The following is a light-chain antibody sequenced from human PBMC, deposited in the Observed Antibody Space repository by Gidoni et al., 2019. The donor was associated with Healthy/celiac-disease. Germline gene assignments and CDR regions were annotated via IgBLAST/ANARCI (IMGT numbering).Light chain of an antibody. CDR2: LGA. V-gene: IGKV2-28*01. J-gene: IGKJ2*02. CDR1: QSLLQSNGYNY. CDR3: MQALQTPPCT. Sequence: EIVMTKSPFSLPVTPGERASISCSLSQSLLQSNGYNYLNCYLQKQGQSPQLLIYLGATRASGVPDRFSGSGSGTDFTLKISRGEAEDVGVYYCMQALQTPPCTFGQXTKLEIK.